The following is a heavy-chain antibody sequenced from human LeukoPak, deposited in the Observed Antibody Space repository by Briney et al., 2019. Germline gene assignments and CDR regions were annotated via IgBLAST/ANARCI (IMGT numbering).Heavy chain of an antibody. CDR1: GYSISSGYY. J-gene: IGHJ4*02. CDR2: IYHSGST. Sequence: PSETLSLTCTVSGYSISSGYYWGWIRQPPGKGLEWIGSIYHSGSTYYNPSLKSRVTISVDTSKNQFFLKLSSVTAADTAVYYCAKQDRIFDYWGQGTLVTVSS. CDR3: AKQDRIFDY. D-gene: IGHD6-13*01. V-gene: IGHV4-38-2*02.